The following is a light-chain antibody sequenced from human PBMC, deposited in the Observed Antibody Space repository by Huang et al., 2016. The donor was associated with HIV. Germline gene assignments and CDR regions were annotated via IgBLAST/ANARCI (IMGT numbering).Light chain of an antibody. J-gene: IGKJ1*01. Sequence: EIVLTQSPATLSVSPGERVTLSCRASQSLSSQLAWYQQKRGQAPRLLIYGVSTRATDIPARFSGSGSGTDFTLTMNSMQSEDSATYYCQQYNDWTLTFGQGTEVEIK. CDR3: QQYNDWTLT. V-gene: IGKV3D-15*01. CDR2: GVS. CDR1: QSLSSQ.